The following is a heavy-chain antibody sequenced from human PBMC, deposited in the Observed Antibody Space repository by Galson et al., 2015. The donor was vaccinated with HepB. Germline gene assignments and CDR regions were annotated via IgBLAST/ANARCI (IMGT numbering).Heavy chain of an antibody. J-gene: IGHJ4*02. V-gene: IGHV4-39*07. CDR3: ARVLGIAADDY. CDR1: GGSISSSSYY. Sequence: SETLSLTCTVSGGSISSSSYYWGWIRQPPGKGLEWIGSIYYSGSTYYNPSLKSRVTISVDTSKNQFSLKLSSVTAADTAVYYCARVLGIAADDYWGQGTLVTVSS. CDR2: IYYSGST. D-gene: IGHD6-13*01.